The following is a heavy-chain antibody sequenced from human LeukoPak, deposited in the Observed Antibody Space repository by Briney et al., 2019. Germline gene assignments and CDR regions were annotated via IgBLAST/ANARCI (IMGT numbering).Heavy chain of an antibody. CDR2: ISGTGGNT. CDR3: AKDHIHGDGYFDY. J-gene: IGHJ4*02. CDR1: GFTFSSYA. V-gene: IGHV3-23*01. Sequence: GGSLRLSCAASGFTFSSYAMSWVRQAPGKGLEWVSAISGTGGNTYYADSVKGRFTSSRDNSKNTVYLQMNSLRTEDTAVYYCAKDHIHGDGYFDYWGQGTLVTVSS. D-gene: IGHD4-17*01.